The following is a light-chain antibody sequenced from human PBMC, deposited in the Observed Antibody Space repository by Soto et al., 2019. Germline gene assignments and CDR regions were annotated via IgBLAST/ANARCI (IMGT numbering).Light chain of an antibody. CDR1: SSDVGGDDY. CDR2: AVT. Sequence: QSLLTQPPSASGSPGQSVTISCTGTSSDVGGDDYVSWDQQHPGKGPKLMIYAVTIRPSAVYDRYSGSKSGMTAYLTVSGLQPEDKAEYFSSSYSRRLNYVCGSRTNVTVL. CDR3: SSYSRRLNYV. J-gene: IGLJ1*01. V-gene: IGLV2-8*01.